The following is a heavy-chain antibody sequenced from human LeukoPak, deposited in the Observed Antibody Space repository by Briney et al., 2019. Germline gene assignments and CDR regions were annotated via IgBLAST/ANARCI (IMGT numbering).Heavy chain of an antibody. J-gene: IGHJ4*02. V-gene: IGHV4-39*01. CDR3: ARQPHYYFDNTAR. CDR1: GDSVRTSNSY. D-gene: IGHD3-22*01. Sequence: SETLSLTCTVSGDSVRTSNSYWGWIRQPPGKGLEWIGSMYYSGNTYYNPSLKSRVAISVDTSENQLSLRLSSVTAADTAVYYCARQPHYYFDNTARWGQGTLVTVSS. CDR2: MYYSGNT.